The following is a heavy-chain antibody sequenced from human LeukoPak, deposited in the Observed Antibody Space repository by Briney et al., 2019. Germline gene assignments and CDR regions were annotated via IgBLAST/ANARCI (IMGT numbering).Heavy chain of an antibody. D-gene: IGHD4-17*01. CDR1: GVSFNDYY. Sequence: SETLSLTCAVAGVSFNDYYWSWVRQTPGKGLEWIGEINHSGYTNDSPSLKSRVTISIDTSRKQFSLNLRSVTVADTGIYYCTRMTTGHDYWGQGTLVTVSS. J-gene: IGHJ4*02. V-gene: IGHV4-34*01. CDR3: TRMTTGHDY. CDR2: INHSGYT.